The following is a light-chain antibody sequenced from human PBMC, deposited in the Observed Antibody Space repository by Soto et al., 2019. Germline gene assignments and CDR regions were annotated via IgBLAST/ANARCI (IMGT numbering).Light chain of an antibody. CDR3: LQDNTYPWT. V-gene: IGKV1-6*01. Sequence: AIQMTQSPSSLSASVGDRVTITCLASQDIRSELGWYQQRPGKAPKLLIYAASNLKSGVPSRFSGSGSGTDFTLTISSLQPEDFATYYCLQDNTYPWTFGQGTKV. CDR1: QDIRSE. J-gene: IGKJ1*01. CDR2: AAS.